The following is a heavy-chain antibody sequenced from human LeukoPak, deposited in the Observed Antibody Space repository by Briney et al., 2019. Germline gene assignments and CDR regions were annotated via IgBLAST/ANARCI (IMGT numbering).Heavy chain of an antibody. Sequence: GGSLRLSCAASGLTFGRHDMHWVRQSAGKGLEWVSGIGTAGDTYYADSVKGRFTISRENGENSLYLQMNSLTVGDTAVYYCARGIPVIRGVISPLDYWGQGTLVTVSS. CDR3: ARGIPVIRGVISPLDY. D-gene: IGHD3-10*01. J-gene: IGHJ4*02. V-gene: IGHV3-13*01. CDR1: GLTFGRHD. CDR2: IGTAGDT.